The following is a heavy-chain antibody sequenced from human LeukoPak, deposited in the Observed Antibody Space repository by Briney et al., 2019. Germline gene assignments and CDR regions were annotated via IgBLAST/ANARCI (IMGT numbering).Heavy chain of an antibody. V-gene: IGHV1-2*02. CDR3: AREAVVTATGIGWYGMDV. J-gene: IGHJ6*02. Sequence: ASVKVSCKASGYTFSGYYMYWVRQAPGQGLEWMGWINPNSGGTKYPQKFQGRVTMTRVTSISTAYMELSRLRSDDTAVYYCAREAVVTATGIGWYGMDVWGQGTTVTVSS. D-gene: IGHD2-21*02. CDR1: GYTFSGYY. CDR2: INPNSGGT.